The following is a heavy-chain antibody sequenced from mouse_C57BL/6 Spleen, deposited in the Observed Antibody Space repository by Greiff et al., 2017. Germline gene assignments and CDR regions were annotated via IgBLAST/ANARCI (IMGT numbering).Heavy chain of an antibody. D-gene: IGHD2-4*01. V-gene: IGHV1-5*01. CDR3: TRDDYDVVYYAMDY. CDR1: GYTFPSYW. CDR2: IYPGNSDT. Sequence: EVKLQESGPVLARPGASVKMSCKPSGYTFPSYWMHWVKQRTGQGLEWIGAIYPGNSDTSSNQKFKGKAKLTAVTSASTAYMELSSLTNEDSAVYYGTRDDYDVVYYAMDYWGQGTSGTVAS. J-gene: IGHJ4*01.